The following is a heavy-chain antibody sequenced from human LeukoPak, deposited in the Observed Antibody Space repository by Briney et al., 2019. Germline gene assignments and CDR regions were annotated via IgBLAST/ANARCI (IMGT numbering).Heavy chain of an antibody. CDR2: ISSTSSDL. Sequence: GGSLRLSCAASGFNFKSYSMNWVRQAPGKGLVWVSFISSTSSDLLYADSVKGRFTVSRDNGKNSLYLQMNSLRVEDTAVYYCARAAGHYFDYWGQGTLVTVSS. CDR3: ARAAGHYFDY. J-gene: IGHJ4*02. V-gene: IGHV3-21*06. CDR1: GFNFKSYS. D-gene: IGHD3-10*01.